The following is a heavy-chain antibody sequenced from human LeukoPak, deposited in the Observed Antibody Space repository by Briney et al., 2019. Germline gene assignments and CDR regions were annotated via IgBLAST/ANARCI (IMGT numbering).Heavy chain of an antibody. CDR3: ARGSFGDYYYYYMDV. V-gene: IGHV1-18*01. Sequence: GASVNVSCKASGYTFTSYGISWVRQAPGQGLEWMGWISAYNGNTNYAQKLQGRVTMTTDTSTSTAYMELRSLRSDDTAVYYCARGSFGDYYYYYMDVWGKGTTVTISS. CDR2: ISAYNGNT. CDR1: GYTFTSYG. J-gene: IGHJ6*03. D-gene: IGHD3-16*01.